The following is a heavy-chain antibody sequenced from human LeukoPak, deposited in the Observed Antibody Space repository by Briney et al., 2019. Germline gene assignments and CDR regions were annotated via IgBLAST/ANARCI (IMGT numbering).Heavy chain of an antibody. CDR1: GFSLSTSGVG. V-gene: IGHV2-5*02. D-gene: IGHD3-22*01. J-gene: IGHJ5*02. CDR2: IYWDDDK. CDR3: AHRGYYDSSGVFAP. Sequence: SGPTLVKPTQTLTLTCTFSGFSLSTSGVGVGWIRQPPGKALEWLALIYWDDDKRYSPSLKSRLTITKDTSKNQVVLIMTNMDPVDTATYYCAHRGYYDSSGVFAPWGQGTLVTVSS.